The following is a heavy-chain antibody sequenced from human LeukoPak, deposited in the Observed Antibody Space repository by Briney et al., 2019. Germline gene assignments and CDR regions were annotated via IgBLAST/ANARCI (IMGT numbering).Heavy chain of an antibody. D-gene: IGHD1-26*01. CDR1: GFIFNNAW. CDR2: IKSKTDGGTT. Sequence: TTGGSLRLSCAASGFIFNNAWMSWVRQAPGKGLEWVGRIKSKTDGGTTDYAAPVKDRFTISRDDSKTTLYLQMNSLKTEDTAVYYCTTDGGSYYLGYWGQGTLVAVSS. V-gene: IGHV3-15*01. J-gene: IGHJ4*02. CDR3: TTDGGSYYLGY.